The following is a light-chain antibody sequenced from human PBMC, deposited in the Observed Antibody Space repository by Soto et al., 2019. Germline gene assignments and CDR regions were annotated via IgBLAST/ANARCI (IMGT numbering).Light chain of an antibody. J-gene: IGKJ3*01. CDR2: AAS. CDR1: QSVSRS. V-gene: IGKV1-39*01. CDR3: QQYNNWPFT. Sequence: QLTQSPSSLSASVGARVLITCRASQSVSRSLNWYQQNPGQPPKLLLYAASTLHSGVPSRFSGSGSGTEFTLTISSLQSEDFALYYCQQYNNWPFTFGPGTKVDIK.